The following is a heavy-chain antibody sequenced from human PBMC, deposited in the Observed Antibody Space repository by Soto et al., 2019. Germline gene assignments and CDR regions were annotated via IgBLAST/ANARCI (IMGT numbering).Heavy chain of an antibody. CDR3: ARLGGYYQAFDQ. Sequence: SETLSLTCTVSGGSISSSGYNWSWIRQHPGKGLEWIGYIYYSGSTYYSPSLKSRVTISLDTSKNQFSLKLNSVTAADTAVYYCARLGGYYQAFDQWGQGSLVTVSS. D-gene: IGHD3-22*01. CDR1: GGSISSSGYN. CDR2: IYYSGST. V-gene: IGHV4-31*03. J-gene: IGHJ4*02.